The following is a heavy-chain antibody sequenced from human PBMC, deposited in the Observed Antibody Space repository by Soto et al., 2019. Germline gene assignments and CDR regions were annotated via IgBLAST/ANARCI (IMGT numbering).Heavy chain of an antibody. CDR3: ARHPHVFYAFDI. J-gene: IGHJ3*02. CDR2: IDPSDSYT. D-gene: IGHD2-21*01. V-gene: IGHV5-10-1*01. CDR1: GYSFTIYW. Sequence: WESLKISCKGSGYSFTIYWISWGRQMPGKGLEWRGRIDPSDSYTNYSPSFQGHVTISADKSISTAYLQWSSLKASDTATYYCARHPHVFYAFDIWGQGTMVTVSS.